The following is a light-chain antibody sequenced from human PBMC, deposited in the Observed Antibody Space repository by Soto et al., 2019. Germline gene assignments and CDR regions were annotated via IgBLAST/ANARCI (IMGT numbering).Light chain of an antibody. CDR3: QQYNNGPPWT. Sequence: EIVMTQSPATLSVSPGERATLSCMASQRVSSNIAWYQQKPGQAPRLLIYGASTMATGIPARFSVSGSGTECTLTISSLQSEDFEVYYCQQYNNGPPWTFVQGTKVEIK. J-gene: IGKJ1*01. V-gene: IGKV3-15*01. CDR2: GAS. CDR1: QRVSSN.